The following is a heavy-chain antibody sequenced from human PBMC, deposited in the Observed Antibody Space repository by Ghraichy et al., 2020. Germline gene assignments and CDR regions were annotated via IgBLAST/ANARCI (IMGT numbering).Heavy chain of an antibody. J-gene: IGHJ4*02. CDR1: SGSISNHYYY. Sequence: SQTLSLTCTVSSGSISNHYYYWNWIRQQPGKGLEWIGYIYSSGSTYYNPSLKSRVTISVDTSKNQFSLHLSAVTAADTACYYCAKEERGALAYWGQGSLVTVSP. CDR2: IYSSGST. V-gene: IGHV4-31*03. D-gene: IGHD1-1*01. CDR3: AKEERGALAY.